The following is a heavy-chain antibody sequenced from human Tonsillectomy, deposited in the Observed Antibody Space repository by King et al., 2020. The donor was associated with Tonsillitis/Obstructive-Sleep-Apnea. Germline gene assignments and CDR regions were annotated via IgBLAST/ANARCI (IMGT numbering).Heavy chain of an antibody. J-gene: IGHJ3*02. D-gene: IGHD3-3*01. CDR1: GFTFSSYE. V-gene: IGHV3-48*03. CDR3: ARCPGYRGVIFGVDRPGFFDI. Sequence: VQLVESGGGLVQPGGSLRLSCAASGFTFSSYEMNWVRQAPGKGLEWISYISSNGSTIYYADSVKGRFTISRDNAKNSLYLQMNSLRAEDTAVYYCARCPGYRGVIFGVDRPGFFDIWGQGTMVTVSS. CDR2: ISSNGSTI.